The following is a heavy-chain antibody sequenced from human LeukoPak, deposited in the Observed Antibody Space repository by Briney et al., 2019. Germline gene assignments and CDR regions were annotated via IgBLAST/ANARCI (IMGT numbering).Heavy chain of an antibody. CDR1: GYTFTGYY. V-gene: IGHV1-2*06. J-gene: IGHJ4*02. CDR2: INPNSGGT. D-gene: IGHD6-6*01. Sequence: GASVKVSCKASGYTFTGYYMHWVRQAPGQGLEWMGRINPNSGGTNYAQKFQGRVTMTRDTSISTAYMELSRLRSDDTAVYYCARGRTSYSSSFRRLLDYWGQGTLVTVSS. CDR3: ARGRTSYSSSFRRLLDY.